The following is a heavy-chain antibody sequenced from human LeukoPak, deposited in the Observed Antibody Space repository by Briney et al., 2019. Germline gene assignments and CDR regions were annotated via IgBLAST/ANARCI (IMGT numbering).Heavy chain of an antibody. CDR1: GFTFSSYA. J-gene: IGHJ4*02. Sequence: GGSLRLSCAASGFTFSSYAMSWVRQAPGKGLXXXXXISGSGGSTYYADSVKGRFTISRDNSKNTLYLQMNSLRAEDTAVYYCAKDSPYYDFWSGYSRFDYWGQGTLVTVSS. D-gene: IGHD3-3*01. CDR3: AKDSPYYDFWSGYSRFDY. CDR2: ISGSGGST. V-gene: IGHV3-23*01.